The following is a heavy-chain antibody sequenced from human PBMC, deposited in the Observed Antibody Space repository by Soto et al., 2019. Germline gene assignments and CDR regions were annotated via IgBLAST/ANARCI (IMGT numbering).Heavy chain of an antibody. CDR3: ARHFDYYGSGSYYGYYYYIDV. CDR1: GYSFTSYW. J-gene: IGHJ6*03. V-gene: IGHV5-51*01. Sequence: GESLKISCKGSGYSFTSYWIGWVRQMPGKGLEWMGIIYPGDSDTRYSPSFQGQVTISADKSISTAYLQWSSLKASDTAMYYCARHFDYYGSGSYYGYYYYIDVWGKRTTDPGSS. CDR2: IYPGDSDT. D-gene: IGHD3-10*01.